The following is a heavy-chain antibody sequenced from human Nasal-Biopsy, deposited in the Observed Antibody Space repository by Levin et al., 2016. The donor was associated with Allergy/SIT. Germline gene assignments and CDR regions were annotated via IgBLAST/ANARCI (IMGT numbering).Heavy chain of an antibody. CDR1: GFAFSSYD. V-gene: IGHV3-48*03. CDR2: ISARGTPT. Sequence: GESLKISCTGSGFAFSSYDMNWVRQAPGKGLDWVSYISARGTPTWHADSVRGRFIISRDNARRSVYLQMNSLRAEDTAVYYCTRARTSFNAMDVWGQGTTVTVSS. J-gene: IGHJ6*01. CDR3: TRARTSFNAMDV.